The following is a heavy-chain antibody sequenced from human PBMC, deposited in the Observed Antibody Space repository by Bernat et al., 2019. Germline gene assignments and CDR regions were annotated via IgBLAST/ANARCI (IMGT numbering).Heavy chain of an antibody. Sequence: QVQLVQSGAEVKKPGASVKVSCKASGYTFTSYGIGWVRQAPGQGLEWMGWISAYNGNTNYAQKLQGRVTMTTDTSTSTAYMELRSLRSDDAAVYDCARDHRVVGATRIDYWGQGTLVTVSS. CDR3: ARDHRVVGATRIDY. CDR2: ISAYNGNT. J-gene: IGHJ4*02. CDR1: GYTFTSYG. V-gene: IGHV1-18*01. D-gene: IGHD1-26*01.